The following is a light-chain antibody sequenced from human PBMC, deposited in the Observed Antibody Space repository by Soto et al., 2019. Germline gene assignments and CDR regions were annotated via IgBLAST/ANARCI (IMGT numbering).Light chain of an antibody. Sequence: QSVLTQPPSASGSPGQSVTISCTGTSSDLGDYDYVSWYQQHPGKAPKLMIHEVSKRPSGVPDRFSGSKSGNTASLTVTGLQAEDEADYYCSSYAGSNNLIFGGGTKLTVL. CDR2: EVS. J-gene: IGLJ2*01. CDR3: SSYAGSNNLI. CDR1: SSDLGDYDY. V-gene: IGLV2-8*01.